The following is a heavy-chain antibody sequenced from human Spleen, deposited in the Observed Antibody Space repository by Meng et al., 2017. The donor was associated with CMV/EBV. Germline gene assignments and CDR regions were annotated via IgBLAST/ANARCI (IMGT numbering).Heavy chain of an antibody. CDR2: IRYEGKSR. CDR1: GFTFSNYG. V-gene: IGHV3-30*02. CDR3: ARDPHFGALDH. J-gene: IGHJ4*02. Sequence: GESLKISCGASGFTFSNYGIHWVRQAPGKGLEWLAFIRYEGKSRYYADSVKGRFTISRDNSKNSVYLQMNSLRADDTAVYYCARDPHFGALDHWGQGTLVSVSS. D-gene: IGHD3-10*01.